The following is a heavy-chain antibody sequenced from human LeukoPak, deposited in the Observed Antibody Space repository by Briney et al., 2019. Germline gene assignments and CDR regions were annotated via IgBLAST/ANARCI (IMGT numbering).Heavy chain of an antibody. CDR1: GDSISSGGYY. D-gene: IGHD6-13*01. V-gene: IGHV4-31*03. CDR3: ARLRAASGSFDY. CDR2: IYYSGST. Sequence: SGTLSLTCTVSGDSISSGGYYWSWIRQHPGKGLEWIGYIYYSGSTFYNPSLKSRLTISVDTSKTQFSLKLSSVTAADTAVYFCARLRAASGSFDYWGQGTLVTVSS. J-gene: IGHJ4*02.